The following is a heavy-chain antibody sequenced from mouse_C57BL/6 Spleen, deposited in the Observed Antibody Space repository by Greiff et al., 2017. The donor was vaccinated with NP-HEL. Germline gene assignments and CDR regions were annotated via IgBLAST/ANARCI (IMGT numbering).Heavy chain of an antibody. CDR3: ARDEGAWFAY. CDR2: ISDGGSYT. J-gene: IGHJ3*01. Sequence: EVHLVESGGGLVKPGGSLKLSCAASGFTFSSYAMSWVRQTPEKRLEWVATISDGGSYTYYPDNVKGRFTISRDNAKNNLYLQMRHLKSEDTAMYYCARDEGAWFAYWGQGTLVTVSA. V-gene: IGHV5-4*01. CDR1: GFTFSSYA.